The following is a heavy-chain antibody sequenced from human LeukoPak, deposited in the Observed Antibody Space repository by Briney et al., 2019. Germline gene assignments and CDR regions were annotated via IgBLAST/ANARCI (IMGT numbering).Heavy chain of an antibody. CDR2: IYYIGST. CDR1: GGSISSGGYY. J-gene: IGHJ4*01. Sequence: PSETLSLTCTVSGGSISSGGYYWGWVRQPPGKGLEWIGTIYYIGSTYYNPSLKSRVTISVDTSKNQFSLKLTSVTAADTAVYYCARLFYNWNGADYWGHGTLVTVSS. V-gene: IGHV4-39*01. D-gene: IGHD1-20*01. CDR3: ARLFYNWNGADY.